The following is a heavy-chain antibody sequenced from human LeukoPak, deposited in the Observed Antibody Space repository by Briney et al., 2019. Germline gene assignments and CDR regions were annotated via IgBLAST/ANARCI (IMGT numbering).Heavy chain of an antibody. CDR2: INPNSGGT. CDR1: GCTFTDYY. D-gene: IGHD5-18*01. CDR3: ARTWIQVWCPDFDY. J-gene: IGHJ4*02. V-gene: IGHV1-2*02. Sequence: ASVKVSCKASGCTFTDYYMHWVRQAPGQGLEWMGWINPNSGGTNYAQKFQGRVTMTRDTSITTAYMELSGLRSDDTAVYYCARTWIQVWCPDFDYWGQGSLVTVSS.